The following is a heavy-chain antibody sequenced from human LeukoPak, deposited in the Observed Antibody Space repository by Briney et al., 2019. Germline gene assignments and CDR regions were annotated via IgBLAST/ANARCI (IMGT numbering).Heavy chain of an antibody. CDR2: INPNSGGT. D-gene: IGHD3-3*01. Sequence: ASVKVSCKASGYTFTGYYMHWVRQAPGQGLEWMGWINPNSGGTNYAQKFQGRVTMTRDTSISTACMELSRLRSDDTAVYYCARAGITIFGVPPGYLDYWGQGTLVTVSS. J-gene: IGHJ4*02. CDR3: ARAGITIFGVPPGYLDY. CDR1: GYTFTGYY. V-gene: IGHV1-2*02.